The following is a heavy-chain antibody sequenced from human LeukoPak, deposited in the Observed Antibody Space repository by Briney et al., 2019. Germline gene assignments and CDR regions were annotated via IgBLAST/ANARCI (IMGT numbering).Heavy chain of an antibody. J-gene: IGHJ4*02. CDR3: AKDPNWIPHKTFDY. D-gene: IGHD1-1*01. V-gene: IGHV3-15*07. CDR2: VKSKTDGGTA. Sequence: GGSLRLSCAASGFTFSNAWMNWVRQAPGKGLEWVGRVKSKTDGGTADYAAPVKGRFTISRDDSKNTLYLQMDSLKTEDTAVYYCAKDPNWIPHKTFDYWGQGTLVTVSS. CDR1: GFTFSNAW.